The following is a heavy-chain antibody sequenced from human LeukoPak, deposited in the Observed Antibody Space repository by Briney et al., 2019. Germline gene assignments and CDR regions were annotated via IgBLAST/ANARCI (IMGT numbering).Heavy chain of an antibody. V-gene: IGHV1-69*13. D-gene: IGHD4-23*01. CDR1: GYTLTELS. Sequence: GASVKVSCKVSGYTLTELSMHWVRQAPGQGLEWMGGIIPIFGTANYAQKFQSRVTITADESTSTAYMELSSLRSEDTAVYYCARAEATVVTHFDYWGQGTLVTVSS. J-gene: IGHJ4*02. CDR3: ARAEATVVTHFDY. CDR2: IIPIFGTA.